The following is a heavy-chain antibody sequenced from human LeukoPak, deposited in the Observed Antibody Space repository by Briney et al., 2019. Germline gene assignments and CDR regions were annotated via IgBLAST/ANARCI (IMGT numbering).Heavy chain of an antibody. D-gene: IGHD3-22*01. Sequence: GGSLRLSCAASGFTFNDHAMYWVRQAPGKGLEWVSGINWNSDNIGYADSVKGRFTISRDDAKDSLFLQMNSLRTEDTALYYCARAFYYYDTTGLGAVDIWGQGTMVTVSS. V-gene: IGHV3-9*01. CDR1: GFTFNDHA. CDR3: ARAFYYYDTTGLGAVDI. CDR2: INWNSDNI. J-gene: IGHJ3*02.